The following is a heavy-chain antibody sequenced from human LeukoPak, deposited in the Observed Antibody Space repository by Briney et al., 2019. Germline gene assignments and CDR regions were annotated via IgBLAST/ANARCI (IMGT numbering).Heavy chain of an antibody. CDR3: ASVHFDFPYSSSWYTGNWFDP. J-gene: IGHJ5*02. CDR1: RFTFSSYA. D-gene: IGHD6-13*01. CDR2: ISYDGSNK. Sequence: PGRSLRLSCAASRFTFSSYAMHWVRQAPGKGLEWVAVISYDGSNKYYADSVKGRFTISRDNSKNTLYLQMNSLRAEDTAVYYCASVHFDFPYSSSWYTGNWFDPWGQGTLVTVSS. V-gene: IGHV3-30*04.